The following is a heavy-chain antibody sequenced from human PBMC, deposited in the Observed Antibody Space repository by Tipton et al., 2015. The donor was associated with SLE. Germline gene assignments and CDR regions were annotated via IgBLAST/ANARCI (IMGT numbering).Heavy chain of an antibody. V-gene: IGHV4-61*01. CDR1: GGSVSSGSYY. CDR3: ASVNYYDSRGPYHFQH. J-gene: IGHJ1*01. Sequence: TLSLTCTVSGGSVSSGSYYWSWIRQPPGKGLEWIGYIYYSGSTNYNPSLKSRVTISVDTSKNQFSLKLSSVTAADTAVYYCASVNYYDSRGPYHFQHWGQGTLVTVSS. D-gene: IGHD3-22*01. CDR2: IYYSGST.